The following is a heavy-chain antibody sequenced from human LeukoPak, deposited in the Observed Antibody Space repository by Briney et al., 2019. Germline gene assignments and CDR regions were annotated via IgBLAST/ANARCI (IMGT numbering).Heavy chain of an antibody. CDR2: ISSSGSTI. CDR3: AKGTKPVMTIPDY. CDR1: GFTFSDYY. Sequence: GGSLRLSCAASGFTFSDYYMSWIRQAPGKGLEWVSYISSSGSTIYYADSVKGRFTISRDNAKNSLYLQMNSLRAEDTAVYYCAKGTKPVMTIPDYWGQGILVTVSS. V-gene: IGHV3-11*01. D-gene: IGHD1/OR15-1a*01. J-gene: IGHJ4*02.